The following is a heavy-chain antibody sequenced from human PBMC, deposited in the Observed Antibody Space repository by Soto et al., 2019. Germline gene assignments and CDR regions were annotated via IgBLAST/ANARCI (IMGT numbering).Heavy chain of an antibody. CDR1: GFTFSSFW. CDR3: ASDRYPRFYHGSGSYPYY. Sequence: LRLSCAASGFTFSSFWMSWVRQAPGKGLEWVANIKADGSETHYVDSVKGRFTISRDNPKTSLFLQMNSLRVEDTAVYFCASDRYPRFYHGSGSYPYYWGQGTPVTVSS. CDR2: IKADGSET. J-gene: IGHJ4*02. V-gene: IGHV3-7*03. D-gene: IGHD3-10*01.